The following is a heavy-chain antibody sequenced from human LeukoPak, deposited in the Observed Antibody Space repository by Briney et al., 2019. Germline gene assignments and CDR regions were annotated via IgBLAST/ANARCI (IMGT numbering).Heavy chain of an antibody. V-gene: IGHV3-21*01. Sequence: GGSLRLSCAASGFTFSSYSMNWVRQAPGKGLEWVSSISSSSYYMYYTDSVKGRFTISRDNAKNSLYLQMNSLRVEDTAVYYCASRFGELNYYSYAMDVWGQGTTVTVSS. CDR2: ISSSSYYM. CDR1: GFTFSSYS. CDR3: ASRFGELNYYSYAMDV. D-gene: IGHD3-10*01. J-gene: IGHJ6*02.